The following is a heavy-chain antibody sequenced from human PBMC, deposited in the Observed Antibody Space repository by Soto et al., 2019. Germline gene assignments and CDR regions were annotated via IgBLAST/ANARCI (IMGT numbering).Heavy chain of an antibody. CDR1: GCTFTSYY. CDR2: INPSGGST. D-gene: IGHD2-15*01. V-gene: IGHV1-46*01. J-gene: IGHJ5*02. CDR3: ARTRYCSGGSCGNWFDA. Sequence: ASGKGSCTASGCTFTSYYMHWVRQAPGQGLEWMGIINPSGGSTSYAQKFHGRVTMTRDTSTSTVYMELSSLRSEDTAVYYCARTRYCSGGSCGNWFDAWGQVTSVT.